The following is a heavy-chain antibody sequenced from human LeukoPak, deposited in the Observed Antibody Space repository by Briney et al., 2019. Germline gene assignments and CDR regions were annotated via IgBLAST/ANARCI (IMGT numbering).Heavy chain of an antibody. V-gene: IGHV3-23*01. CDR1: XFXXSTYX. J-gene: IGHJ4*02. Sequence: GXXXLXXAASXFXXSTYXXNXVRQAPGKGLEWISVIVGNGGGIYYADSVKGRFTIYLQMNSLRVEDTAIYYCVKDRQPDSRYNFDYWAREPWSPSPQ. CDR2: IVGNGGGI. D-gene: IGHD5-12*01. CDR3: VKDRQPDSRYNFDY.